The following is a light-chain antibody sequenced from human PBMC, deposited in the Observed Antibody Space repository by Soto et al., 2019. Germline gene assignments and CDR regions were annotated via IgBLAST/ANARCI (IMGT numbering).Light chain of an antibody. CDR1: QNINNY. V-gene: IGKV1-33*01. Sequence: IEMTQKQTSLSASVGDRVTITFQASQNINNYLNWYQQKPGRAPKLLIYDASNLEAGVPSRFRGSGSGTDFTFTISRLQPEDIATYCCQQYDHLPTFGQGTRLDIK. J-gene: IGKJ5*01. CDR2: DAS. CDR3: QQYDHLPT.